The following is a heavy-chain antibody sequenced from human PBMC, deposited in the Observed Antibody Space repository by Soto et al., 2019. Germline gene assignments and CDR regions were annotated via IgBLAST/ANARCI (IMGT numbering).Heavy chain of an antibody. CDR3: ARRYCISTSCHYYGMDV. Sequence: QVKLVQSRAEVKKPGSSVKVSCKASGGTFSTYTINWVRQAPGQGLEWMGGIIPMFGTANYAQKFQGRVTITADESTSTAHMELSSLRSEDTAVYYCARRYCISTSCHYYGMDVWGQGTTVTVSS. V-gene: IGHV1-69*12. J-gene: IGHJ6*02. CDR2: IIPMFGTA. CDR1: GGTFSTYT. D-gene: IGHD2-2*01.